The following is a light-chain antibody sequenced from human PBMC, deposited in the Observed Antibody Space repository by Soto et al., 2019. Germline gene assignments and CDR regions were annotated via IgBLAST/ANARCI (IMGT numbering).Light chain of an antibody. CDR2: AAS. J-gene: IGKJ1*01. Sequence: DIQMTQSPSSVSASVGDRVTITCRASQGIGTWLAWYQQKPGKGPNLRIYAASSLESGVPSRFSGSGSGTDFTLTISSLQPEDFATYYCQQADSFPQTFGQGTKVEIK. V-gene: IGKV1-12*01. CDR1: QGIGTW. CDR3: QQADSFPQT.